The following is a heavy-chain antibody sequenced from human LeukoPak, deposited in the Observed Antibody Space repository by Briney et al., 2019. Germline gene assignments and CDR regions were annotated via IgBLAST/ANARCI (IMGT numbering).Heavy chain of an antibody. CDR3: ATSSTVTHTRDP. V-gene: IGHV1-46*01. CDR1: GYTFTSYY. J-gene: IGHJ5*02. CDR2: INPSGGST. D-gene: IGHD4-11*01. Sequence: GASVKVSCKASGYTFTSYYMHWVRQAPGQGLEWMGIINPSGGSTSYAQKFQGRVTMTRDTSTSTVYMELSRLTSDDTAVYYCATSSTVTHTRDPWGQGTLVTVSS.